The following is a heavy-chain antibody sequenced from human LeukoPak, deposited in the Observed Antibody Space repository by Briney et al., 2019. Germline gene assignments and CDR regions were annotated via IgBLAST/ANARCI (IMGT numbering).Heavy chain of an antibody. CDR1: GFSFTTYA. V-gene: IGHV3-23*01. Sequence: GGSLRLSCAASGFSFTTYAINWVRQAPGKWVEWVSGISGGGDKAYYADSVNGRFTISRDNSKNTVSLQMTSLTAEDTALYYCAKDLALAGTGGGFDVWGRGTRVAVSS. J-gene: IGHJ3*01. D-gene: IGHD6-19*01. CDR3: AKDLALAGTGGGFDV. CDR2: ISGGGDKA.